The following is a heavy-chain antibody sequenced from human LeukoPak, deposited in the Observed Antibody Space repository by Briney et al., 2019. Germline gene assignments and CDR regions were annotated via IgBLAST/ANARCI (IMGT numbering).Heavy chain of an antibody. V-gene: IGHV3-48*03. CDR1: GFTFSSYE. Sequence: PGGSLRLSCVASGFTFSSYEMNWVRQAPGKGLEWVSYITGSGGDISYADSVKGRFTISRDNAKNSLYLQMNSLRAEDPAVYYCARGSYYYDTTVYYAPDFWGQGTLVTVSS. J-gene: IGHJ4*02. CDR3: ARGSYYYDTTVYYAPDF. CDR2: ITGSGGDI. D-gene: IGHD3-22*01.